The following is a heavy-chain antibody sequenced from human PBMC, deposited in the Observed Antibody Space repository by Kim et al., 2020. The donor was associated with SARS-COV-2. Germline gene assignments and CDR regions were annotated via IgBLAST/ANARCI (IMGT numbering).Heavy chain of an antibody. J-gene: IGHJ4*02. CDR3: ARERADCSSTSCYIVDY. V-gene: IGHV4-4*07. CDR1: GGSISSYY. Sequence: SETLSLTCTVSGGSISSYYWSWIRQPAGKGLEWIGRIYTSGSTNYNPSLKSRVTMSVDTSKNQFSLKLSSVTAADTAVYYCARERADCSSTSCYIVDYWGQGTLVTVSS. D-gene: IGHD2-2*02. CDR2: IYTSGST.